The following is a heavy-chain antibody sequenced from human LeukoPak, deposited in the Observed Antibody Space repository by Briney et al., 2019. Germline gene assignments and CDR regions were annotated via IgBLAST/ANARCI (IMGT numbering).Heavy chain of an antibody. CDR1: GFTFGSYW. CDR3: ASLNPFDY. Sequence: PGGALRLSCAASGFTFGSYWMTWVRQAPGKGLEWVANIKQDGSEKYYVDSVRGRFTISRDNAKNSLYLQMNSLRAEDTAVYYCASLNPFDYWGQGTLVTVSS. V-gene: IGHV3-7*01. CDR2: IKQDGSEK. J-gene: IGHJ4*02.